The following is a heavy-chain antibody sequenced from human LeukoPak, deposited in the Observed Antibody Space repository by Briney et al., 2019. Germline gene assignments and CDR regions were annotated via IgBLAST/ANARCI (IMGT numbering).Heavy chain of an antibody. CDR2: IYPGDSDT. Sequence: GESLQISCKGSGYSFTSYWIGWVRQMPGEGLEWMGIIYPGDSDTRYSPSFQGQVTISADKSISTAYLQWSSLKASDTAMYYCARHRVVTAPYPYYYYGMDVWGQGTTVTVSS. D-gene: IGHD2-21*02. V-gene: IGHV5-51*01. J-gene: IGHJ6*02. CDR3: ARHRVVTAPYPYYYYGMDV. CDR1: GYSFTSYW.